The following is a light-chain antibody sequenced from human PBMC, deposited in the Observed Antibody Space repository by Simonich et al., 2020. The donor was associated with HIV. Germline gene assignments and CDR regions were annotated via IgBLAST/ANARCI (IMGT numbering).Light chain of an antibody. Sequence: DVVMTQSPLSLPVTLGQPASIPCRSSQSLVHSDGNTYLTWFHQRPGQSPRRLIYKVSNRDTGVPDRYSGSGSGTDFTLKISRVEAEDVGVYYCMQGTHWPLTFGGGTKVEIK. CDR3: MQGTHWPLT. V-gene: IGKV2-30*02. CDR1: QSLVHSDGNTY. CDR2: KVS. J-gene: IGKJ4*01.